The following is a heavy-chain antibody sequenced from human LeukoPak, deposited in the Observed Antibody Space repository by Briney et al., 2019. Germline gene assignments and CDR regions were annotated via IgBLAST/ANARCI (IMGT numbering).Heavy chain of an antibody. CDR2: ISWNSGSI. V-gene: IGHV3-9*01. CDR1: GFTFDDYA. CDR3: AKANRGILTGENWFDP. J-gene: IGHJ5*02. D-gene: IGHD3-9*01. Sequence: GGSLRLSCAASGFTFDDYAMHWVRPAPGKGMGWDSGISWNSGSIGYADSVRGRFTISRDNAKNSLYLQMNSLRAEDTALYYCAKANRGILTGENWFDPWGQGTLVTVSS.